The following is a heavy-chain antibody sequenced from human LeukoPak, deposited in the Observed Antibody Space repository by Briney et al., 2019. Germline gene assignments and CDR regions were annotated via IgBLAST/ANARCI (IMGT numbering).Heavy chain of an antibody. CDR3: ARLRSGYCSGSFDY. CDR1: EFSFTSYW. V-gene: IGHV5-51*01. Sequence: GESLKISCKGSEFSFTSYWIAWVRQMPGRGLEYMAIIYPADGDTRYSPSFQGQVTISADTSISTAYLQWSSLKASDTAIYFCARLRSGYCSGSFDYWGQGTLITVSS. D-gene: IGHD3-10*01. CDR2: IYPADGDT. J-gene: IGHJ4*02.